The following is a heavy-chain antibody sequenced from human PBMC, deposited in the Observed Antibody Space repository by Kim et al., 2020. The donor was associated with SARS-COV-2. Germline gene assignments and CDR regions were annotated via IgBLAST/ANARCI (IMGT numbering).Heavy chain of an antibody. J-gene: IGHJ6*02. CDR3: ARDRYYYDSSGYLYYYGMDV. CDR2: ISYDGSNK. V-gene: IGHV3-30*04. CDR1: GFTFSSYA. D-gene: IGHD3-22*01. Sequence: GGSLRLSCAASGFTFSSYAMHWVRQAPGKGLEWVAVISYDGSNKYYADSVKGRFTISRDNSKNTLYLQMNSLRAEDTAVYYCARDRYYYDSSGYLYYYGMDVWGQGTTVTVSS.